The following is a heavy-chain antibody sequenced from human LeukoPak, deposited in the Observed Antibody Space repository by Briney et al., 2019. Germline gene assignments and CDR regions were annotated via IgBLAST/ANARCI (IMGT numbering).Heavy chain of an antibody. V-gene: IGHV1-69*13. CDR1: GYTFTSYG. CDR3: ARPRIQLWLSSNAFDI. Sequence: GASVKVSCKASGYTFTSYGISWVRQAPGQGLEWMGGIIPIFGTANYAQKFQGRVTITADESTSTAYMELSSLRSEDTAVYYCARPRIQLWLSSNAFDIWGQGTMVTVSS. CDR2: IIPIFGTA. D-gene: IGHD5-18*01. J-gene: IGHJ3*02.